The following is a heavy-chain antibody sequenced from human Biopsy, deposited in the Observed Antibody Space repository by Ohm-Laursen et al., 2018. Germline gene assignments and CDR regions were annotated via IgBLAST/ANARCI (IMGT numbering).Heavy chain of an antibody. CDR3: STGGGDFYYNGMGV. CDR1: GFTFGDAW. Sequence: GSLRLSCAASGFTFGDAWMSWIRQAPGKGLEWVGCIKSKFDGETTDYAAPVKGRFIISRDDSKSTLFLQMNSLKVEDTGVYFCSTGGGDFYYNGMGVWGQGTTVTVSS. D-gene: IGHD3-16*01. CDR2: IKSKFDGETT. V-gene: IGHV3-15*01. J-gene: IGHJ6*02.